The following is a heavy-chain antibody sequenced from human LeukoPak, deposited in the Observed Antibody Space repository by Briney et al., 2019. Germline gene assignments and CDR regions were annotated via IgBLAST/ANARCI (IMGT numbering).Heavy chain of an antibody. CDR3: ATYSTRNAREFQS. J-gene: IGHJ1*01. V-gene: IGHV3-30*02. D-gene: IGHD4-11*01. CDR2: IRYDGINK. CDR1: GFTFSSYG. Sequence: PGGSLRLSCAAPGFTFSSYGMHWVRQAPGKGLEWVAFIRYDGINKYYADSVKGRFTISRDNSKNTLYLQMNSLRVEDTAVYYCATYSTRNAREFQSWGQGTLVTVSS.